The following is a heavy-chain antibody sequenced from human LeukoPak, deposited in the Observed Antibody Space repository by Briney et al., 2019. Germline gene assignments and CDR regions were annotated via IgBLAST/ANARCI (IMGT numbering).Heavy chain of an antibody. V-gene: IGHV4-4*07. J-gene: IGHJ5*02. CDR2: IYSSGSA. Sequence: SETLSLTCTVSGGSITTYYWSWIRQPAREGLEWIGRIYSSGSANYNPSLKSRVTMSVDTSKNQFSLKLSSVTAADTAVYYCARASSWIWFDPWGQGTLVTVSS. D-gene: IGHD6-13*01. CDR3: ARASSWIWFDP. CDR1: GGSITTYY.